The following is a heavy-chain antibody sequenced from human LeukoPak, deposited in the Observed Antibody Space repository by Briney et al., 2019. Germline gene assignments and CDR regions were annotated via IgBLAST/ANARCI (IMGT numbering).Heavy chain of an antibody. V-gene: IGHV4-39*01. CDR1: GGSISSSSYY. D-gene: IGHD3-22*01. CDR2: IYYSGST. J-gene: IGHJ4*02. Sequence: SETLSLTCTVSGGSISSSSYYWGWIRQPPGKGLEWIGSIYYSGSTYYNPSLKSRVTISVDTSKNQFSLKLSSVTAADMAVYYCARRVDYYDSSKFDYWGQGTLVTVSS. CDR3: ARRVDYYDSSKFDY.